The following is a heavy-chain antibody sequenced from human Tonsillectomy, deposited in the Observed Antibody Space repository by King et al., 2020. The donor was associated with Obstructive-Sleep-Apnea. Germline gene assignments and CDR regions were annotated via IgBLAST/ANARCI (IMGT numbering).Heavy chain of an antibody. CDR3: ARDHFYHDNSGQPTFGAFDF. CDR1: GFSLNTRGMC. CDR2: IDWDDDK. V-gene: IGHV2-70*04. D-gene: IGHD3-22*01. J-gene: IGHJ3*01. Sequence: VTLKESGPALVKPTQTLTLTCTFSGFSLNTRGMCVSWIRQPPGKALEWLARIDWDDDKFYSTSLKTRLTISKDTSKNQVVVTMTNMDPVDTATYYCARDHFYHDNSGQPTFGAFDFWGQGTMVTVSS.